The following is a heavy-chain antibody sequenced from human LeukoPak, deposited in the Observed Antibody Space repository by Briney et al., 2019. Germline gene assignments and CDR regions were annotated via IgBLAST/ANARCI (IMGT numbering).Heavy chain of an antibody. CDR1: GGSISSYY. Sequence: SETLSLTCTVSGGSISSYYWSWIRQPPGKGLEWIGYIYYSGSTNYNPSLKSRVTISADTSKNQFSLKLSSVTAADTAVYYCARGAVHGGSQIFSHFDYWGQGTLVTVSS. D-gene: IGHD1-1*01. V-gene: IGHV4-59*01. CDR3: ARGAVHGGSQIFSHFDY. CDR2: IYYSGST. J-gene: IGHJ4*02.